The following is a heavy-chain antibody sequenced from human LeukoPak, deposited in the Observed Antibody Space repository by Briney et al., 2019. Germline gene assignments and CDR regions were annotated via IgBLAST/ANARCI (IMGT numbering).Heavy chain of an antibody. V-gene: IGHV4-39*01. J-gene: IGHJ4*02. CDR1: GGSISSTSYY. CDR3: ASARFDY. CDR2: IYYSGST. Sequence: SETLSLTCAVSGGSISSTSYYWAWIRQPPGKGLEWIGTIYYSGSTYHNPSLKSRVTMSVDTSRNQFSLKLSSVDAADTAVYYCASARFDYWGQGTLVTVSS.